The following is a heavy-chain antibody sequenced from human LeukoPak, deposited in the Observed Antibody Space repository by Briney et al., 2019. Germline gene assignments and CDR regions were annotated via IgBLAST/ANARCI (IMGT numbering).Heavy chain of an antibody. CDR2: ISYDGSNK. Sequence: PGRSLRLSCAASGFTFSSYAMHWVRQAPGKGLEWVAVISYDGSNKYYADSVKGRFTISRDNAKNSLYLQMNSLRAEDTAVYYCARIQGGVTWGQGTLVTVSS. CDR3: ARIQGGVT. V-gene: IGHV3-30-3*01. CDR1: GFTFSSYA. J-gene: IGHJ5*02. D-gene: IGHD3-16*01.